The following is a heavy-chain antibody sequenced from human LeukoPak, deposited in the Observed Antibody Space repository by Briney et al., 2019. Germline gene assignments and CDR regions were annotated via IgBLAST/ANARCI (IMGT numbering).Heavy chain of an antibody. J-gene: IGHJ4*02. D-gene: IGHD2-15*01. V-gene: IGHV3-23*01. CDR1: GFSFNTYG. Sequence: PGGSLRLSCVGFGFSFNTYGMNWVRQAPGKGLEWVSSISSTGGGTYYAASVKGRFIISRDYSKNTLFLQMDSLRAEDTAVYYCAKVAAGYFFPDYWGQGTLVTVSS. CDR2: ISSTGGGT. CDR3: AKVAAGYFFPDY.